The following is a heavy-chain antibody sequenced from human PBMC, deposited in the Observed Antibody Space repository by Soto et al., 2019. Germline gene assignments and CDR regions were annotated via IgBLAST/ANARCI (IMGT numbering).Heavy chain of an antibody. CDR1: GGSISSGDYY. J-gene: IGHJ4*02. V-gene: IGHV4-30-4*01. CDR3: ARDLAAAGFDY. CDR2: IYYSGST. Sequence: QVQLQESGPGLVKPSQTLSLTCTVSGGSISSGDYYWRWIRQPPGKGLEWNGYIYYSGSTYYNPSLKSRVTISVDKAKNQFSLKLSSVTAADTDVYYCARDLAAAGFDYWGQGTLVTVSS. D-gene: IGHD6-13*01.